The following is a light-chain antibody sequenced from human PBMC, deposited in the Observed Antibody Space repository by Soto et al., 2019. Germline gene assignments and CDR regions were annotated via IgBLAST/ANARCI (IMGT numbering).Light chain of an antibody. CDR2: DSS. CDR1: TGAVTSGHS. CDR3: LLSYTAAYWV. V-gene: IGLV7-46*01. J-gene: IGLJ3*02. Sequence: QAVVTQEPSLTVSPGGTVTLTCGSSTGAVTSGHSPFWFQQKPGQAPRTLISDSSNRLSSTPTRFSGSLLGGKAALTLSGAQPEDEADYYCLLSYTAAYWVFGGGTKLTVL.